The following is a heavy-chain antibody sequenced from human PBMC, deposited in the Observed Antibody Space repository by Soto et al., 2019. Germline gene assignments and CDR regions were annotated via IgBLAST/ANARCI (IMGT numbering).Heavy chain of an antibody. Sequence: VGSLRLSCAASGFTFSTYSINWLPQAPGKGLEWVSSISGSGNYTHYADFLRGRFTISRDNAKTSLYLQMNSLRAEDTAVYYCAREGINNYNEYYFDSWGQGTVVTVSS. J-gene: IGHJ4*02. CDR3: AREGINNYNEYYFDS. CDR1: GFTFSTYS. V-gene: IGHV3-21*01. CDR2: ISGSGNYT. D-gene: IGHD4-4*01.